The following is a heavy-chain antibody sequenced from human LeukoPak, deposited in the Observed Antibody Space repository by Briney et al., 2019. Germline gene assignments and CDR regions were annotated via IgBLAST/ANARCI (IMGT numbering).Heavy chain of an antibody. CDR1: GGSISSYY. V-gene: IGHV4-59*01. CDR2: IYYSGST. Sequence: PSETLSLTCTVSGGSISSYYWSWIRQPPGKGLEWIGYIYYSGSTNYNPSLKSRVTISVDTSKNQFSLELRSVTAADTAVYYCARVAQGWFDPWGQGTLVTVSS. J-gene: IGHJ5*02. CDR3: ARVAQGWFDP.